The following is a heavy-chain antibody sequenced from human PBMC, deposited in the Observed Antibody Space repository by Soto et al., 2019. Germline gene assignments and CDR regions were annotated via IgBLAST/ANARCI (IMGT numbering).Heavy chain of an antibody. Sequence: GXSVKVCCKASGYTFTCYYRHLVRQAPGQGLECMGWINPNSGGTNYAQKFQGRVTMTRDTSISTAYMELSRLRSDDTAVYYCARATAVTTLLCLEYWGQGTLVTAPQ. CDR1: GYTFTCYY. CDR3: ARATAVTTLLCLEY. CDR2: INPNSGGT. V-gene: IGHV1-2*02. J-gene: IGHJ4*02. D-gene: IGHD4-17*01.